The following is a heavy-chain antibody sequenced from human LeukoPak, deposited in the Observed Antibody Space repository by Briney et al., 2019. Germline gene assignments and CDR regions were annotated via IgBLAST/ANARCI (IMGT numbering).Heavy chain of an antibody. CDR2: ISSTGYTT. D-gene: IGHD6-6*01. Sequence: GGSLRLSCAASGFPFTTYAMNWVRQAPGKGLEWVSVISSTGYTTYYADSVKDRFTVSRDNSQNTLYLQMNSLRAEDTAVYYCAKRRDPPARAFDYWGQGTLVTVSS. V-gene: IGHV3-23*01. CDR1: GFPFTTYA. J-gene: IGHJ4*02. CDR3: AKRRDPPARAFDY.